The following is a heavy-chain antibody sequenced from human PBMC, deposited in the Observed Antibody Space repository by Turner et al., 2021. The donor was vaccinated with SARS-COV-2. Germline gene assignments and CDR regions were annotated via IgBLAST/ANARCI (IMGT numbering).Heavy chain of an antibody. V-gene: IGHV1-2*02. Sequence: VQLVQSGAEVKKPGASVKVFCKASGYTFTGYYMHWVRQAPGQGLEWMGWINPDSGGTNYAQKFQGRVTMTSDTSISTAYMEVSRLRSDDTAVYYCARGPLAYDFWSGYPGYFDYWGQGTLVTVSS. CDR1: GYTFTGYY. CDR2: INPDSGGT. J-gene: IGHJ4*02. CDR3: ARGPLAYDFWSGYPGYFDY. D-gene: IGHD3-3*01.